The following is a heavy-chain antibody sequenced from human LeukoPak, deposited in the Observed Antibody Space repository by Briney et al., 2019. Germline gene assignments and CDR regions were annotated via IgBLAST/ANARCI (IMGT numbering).Heavy chain of an antibody. CDR1: GITFSTYA. D-gene: IGHD4-17*01. CDR2: IRGSGGGT. CDR3: TRDPNGDYVGAFDM. J-gene: IGHJ3*02. Sequence: GGSLRLSCAASGITFSTYAMNWVRQAPGKGLEWVASIRGSGGGTDYADSVKGRFTISRDNSRDTLFLQMNSLRAEDTALYYCTRDPNGDYVGAFDMWGPGTMVTVSS. V-gene: IGHV3-23*01.